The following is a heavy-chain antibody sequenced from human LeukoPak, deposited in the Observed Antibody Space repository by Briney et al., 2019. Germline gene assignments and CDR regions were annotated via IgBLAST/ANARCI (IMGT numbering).Heavy chain of an antibody. D-gene: IGHD1-26*01. V-gene: IGHV4-39*02. J-gene: IGHJ4*02. Sequence: SETLSLTCTVSGGSITIGSYYWGWIRQPPGKGLEWIGSVYYTGRTHFNPSLKSRVTIYVETSRKHFSLRLSSVTAADTAVYFCARLGSYHDFWGQGALVTVSS. CDR1: GGSITIGSYY. CDR2: VYYTGRT. CDR3: ARLGSYHDF.